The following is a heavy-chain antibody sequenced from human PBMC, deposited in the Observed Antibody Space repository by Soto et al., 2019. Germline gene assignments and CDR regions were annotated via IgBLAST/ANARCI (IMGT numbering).Heavy chain of an antibody. Sequence: PGGSLRLSCAASGFPFSSYAMHWVRKAPGKGLEWVAVISYDGSNKYYADSVKGRFTISRDNSKNTLYLQMNSLRAEDTAVYYCAREGASTTDYFDYWGQGTLVTVSS. CDR2: ISYDGSNK. J-gene: IGHJ4*02. D-gene: IGHD1-1*01. V-gene: IGHV3-30-3*01. CDR1: GFPFSSYA. CDR3: AREGASTTDYFDY.